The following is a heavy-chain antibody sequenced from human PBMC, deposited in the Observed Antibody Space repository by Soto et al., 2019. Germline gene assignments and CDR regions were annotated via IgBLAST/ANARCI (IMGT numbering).Heavy chain of an antibody. CDR2: IYKSATT. CDR1: GDSISNLDYF. D-gene: IGHD7-27*01. Sequence: GPGPDGASETLSLTCSVSGDSISNLDYFWAWIRQPPGQALEYIGYIYKSATTYYNPSFESRVAISVDTSKSHFSLNVTSVTAADTAVYFCARGRYCLTGRCFPNWFDSWGQGALVTVSS. J-gene: IGHJ5*01. V-gene: IGHV4-30-4*01. CDR3: ARGRYCLTGRCFPNWFDS.